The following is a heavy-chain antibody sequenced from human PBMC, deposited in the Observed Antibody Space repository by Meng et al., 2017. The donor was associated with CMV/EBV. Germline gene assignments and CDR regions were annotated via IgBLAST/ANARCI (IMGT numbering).Heavy chain of an antibody. J-gene: IGHJ3*02. Sequence: SETLSLTCTVSGYSISSGYYWGWIRQPPGKGREWIGSIYHSASTYYNPSLKSRVTISVDTSKNQFTLKLSSVTAADTAVYYCARPYLFRAAGEFDAFDIWGQGTMVTVSS. CDR3: ARPYLFRAAGEFDAFDI. D-gene: IGHD3-10*01. CDR2: IYHSAST. CDR1: GYSISSGYY. V-gene: IGHV4-38-2*02.